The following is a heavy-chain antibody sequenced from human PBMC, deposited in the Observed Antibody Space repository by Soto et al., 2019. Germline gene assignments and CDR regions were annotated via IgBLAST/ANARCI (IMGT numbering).Heavy chain of an antibody. CDR3: ARGGGGPRGYLGRGVRPQPKHMDV. CDR1: GFTVSRSY. V-gene: IGHV3-66*01. J-gene: IGHJ6*03. CDR2: IYDTGST. Sequence: EGQLVESGGGLVQQGGSLRLSCAASGFTVSRSYMSWVRQAPGKGREWVAVIYDTGSTYYADSVKGRFSISRDSFKNTVYLQMNSLGDEDTAVYYCARGGGGPRGYLGRGVRPQPKHMDVWGKGTTVIVSS. D-gene: IGHD2-15*01.